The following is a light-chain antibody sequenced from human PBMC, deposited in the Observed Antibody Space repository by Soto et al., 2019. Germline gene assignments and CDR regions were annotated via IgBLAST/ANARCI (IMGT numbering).Light chain of an antibody. CDR3: QQSYCASFN. Sequence: DIQLTQFPSSLSASVGDRVTMTCRTSQRISDNLHWYQQKPGKAPNLLIYVASNLQSGVPSRFRGGGSGTECTLTITSLEPEDFATYYCQQSYCASFNFGPGTRVDMK. V-gene: IGKV1-39*01. CDR1: QRISDN. CDR2: VAS. J-gene: IGKJ3*01.